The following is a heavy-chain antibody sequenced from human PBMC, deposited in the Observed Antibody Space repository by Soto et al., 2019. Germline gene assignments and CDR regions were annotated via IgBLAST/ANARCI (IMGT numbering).Heavy chain of an antibody. V-gene: IGHV1-69*13. J-gene: IGHJ6*02. CDR1: GGTFSSYA. CDR3: ARPFPVNPHYYGMDI. D-gene: IGHD4-17*01. Sequence: GASVKVSCKASGGTFSSYAISSVRQAPGQGLEWMGGIIPIFGTANYAQKFQGRVTITADESTSTAYMELSSLRSEDTAVYYCARPFPVNPHYYGMDIWGQGTTVTVSS. CDR2: IIPIFGTA.